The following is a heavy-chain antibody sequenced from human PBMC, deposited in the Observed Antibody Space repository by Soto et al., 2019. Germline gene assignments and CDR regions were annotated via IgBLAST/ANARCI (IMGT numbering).Heavy chain of an antibody. CDR3: AREVQVHTPAFVY. V-gene: IGHV1-69*19. D-gene: IGHD3-10*01. Sequence: QVQLVQSGAEMKKPGSSVKVSCQSSGGTFNTYAMNWVRQAPGQGPEWMGDISPMFGAANYAPKFQGRVTIPADESTGTSYMQLSSLTSEDTALYFCAREVQVHTPAFVYWGQRTLVTVSS. CDR1: GGTFNTYA. CDR2: ISPMFGAA. J-gene: IGHJ4*02.